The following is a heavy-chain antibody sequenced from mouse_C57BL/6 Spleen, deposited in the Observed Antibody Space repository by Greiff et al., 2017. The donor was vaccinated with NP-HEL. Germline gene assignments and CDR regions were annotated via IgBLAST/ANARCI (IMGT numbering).Heavy chain of an antibody. CDR1: GYAFSSSW. CDR2: IYPGDGDT. J-gene: IGHJ4*01. V-gene: IGHV1-82*01. CDR3: ARAGITTVDDYAMDY. Sequence: VQLQQSGPELVKPGASVKISCKASGYAFSSSWMNWVKQRPGKGLEWIGRIYPGDGDTNYNGKFKGKATLTADKSSSTAYMQLSSLTSEDSAVYVCARAGITTVDDYAMDYWGQGTSVTVSS. D-gene: IGHD1-1*01.